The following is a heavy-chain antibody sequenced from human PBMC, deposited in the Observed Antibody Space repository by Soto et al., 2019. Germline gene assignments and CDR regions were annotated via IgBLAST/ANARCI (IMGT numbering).Heavy chain of an antibody. CDR1: GFDFIKYD. CDR2: ISGPGFTT. CDR3: ARGGVY. Sequence: WGSLRLSCAASGFDFIKYDTHWVRQSPGGGLEWSAFISGPGFTTYYADSAWPRFTISRDNSQSALFLQMDSLTVDDSGIYFCARGGVYWGQGVPVTVSS. D-gene: IGHD2-8*01. V-gene: IGHV3-48*03. J-gene: IGHJ4*02.